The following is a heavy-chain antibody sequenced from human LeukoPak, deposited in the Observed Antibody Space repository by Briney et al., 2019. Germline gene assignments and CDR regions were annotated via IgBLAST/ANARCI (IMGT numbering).Heavy chain of an antibody. CDR2: IIPIFGTA. D-gene: IGHD5-24*01. J-gene: IGHJ4*02. V-gene: IGHV1-69*05. Sequence: SVKVSCKASGGTFSSYAISWVRQAPGQGLEWMGRIIPIFGTANYAQKFQGRVTITTDESTGTAYMELSSLRSEDTAVYHCARGYYGYNSYYFDYWGQGTLVTVTS. CDR1: GGTFSSYA. CDR3: ARGYYGYNSYYFDY.